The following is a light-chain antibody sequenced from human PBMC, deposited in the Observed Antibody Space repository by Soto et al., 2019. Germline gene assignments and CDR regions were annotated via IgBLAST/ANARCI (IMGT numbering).Light chain of an antibody. J-gene: IGLJ2*01. CDR1: SSDVGAYNY. Sequence: QSALTQPASVSGSPGQSITISCTGTSSDVGAYNYVSWYQQHPGKAPKLMIYDIDNRPSGVSNRFSGSNSGNTASLTISGLHTEDETDYYCSSYTTSHTVIFGGGTKLTVL. V-gene: IGLV2-14*01. CDR3: SSYTTSHTVI. CDR2: DID.